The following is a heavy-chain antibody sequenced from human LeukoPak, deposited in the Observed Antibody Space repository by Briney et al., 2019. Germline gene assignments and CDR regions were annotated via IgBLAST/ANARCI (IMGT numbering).Heavy chain of an antibody. CDR1: GFTFSSYE. J-gene: IGHJ4*02. D-gene: IGHD6-19*01. Sequence: GGSQRLSCAASGFTFSSYEMNWVRQAPGKGLEWVSYISSSGSTIYYADSVKGRFTISRDNAKNSLYLQMNSLRAEDTAVYYCARMGWNYDYWGQGTLVTVSS. CDR3: ARMGWNYDY. CDR2: ISSSGSTI. V-gene: IGHV3-48*03.